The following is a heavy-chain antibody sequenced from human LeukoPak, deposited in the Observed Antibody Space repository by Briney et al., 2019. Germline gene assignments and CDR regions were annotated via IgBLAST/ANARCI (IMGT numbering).Heavy chain of an antibody. D-gene: IGHD3-16*01. V-gene: IGHV4-34*01. CDR1: GGSFSCYY. CDR3: ARGLAPYGY. J-gene: IGHJ4*02. CDR2: INHSGST. Sequence: SETLSLTCAVYGGSFSCYYWSWIRKPPGKGLEWIGEINHSGSTNYNPSLKSRVTISVDTSKNQFSLKLSSVTAADTAVYYCARGLAPYGYWGQGTLVTVSS.